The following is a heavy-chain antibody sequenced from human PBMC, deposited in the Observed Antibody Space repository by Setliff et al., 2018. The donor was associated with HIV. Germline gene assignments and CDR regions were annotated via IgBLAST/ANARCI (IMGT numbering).Heavy chain of an antibody. D-gene: IGHD3-22*01. CDR1: GFTFSRDW. CDR3: AKIQNPQGYYYDSSGYYPHPGSPDY. J-gene: IGHJ4*02. Sequence: GGSLRLSCAAFGFTFSRDWMHWVRQGPGKGLVWVARIKTDGSIITYADAVQGRFTISRDNSKNTLYLQMNSLRAEDTAVYYCAKIQNPQGYYYDSSGYYPHPGSPDYWGQGQWSPSPQ. V-gene: IGHV3-74*01. CDR2: IKTDGSII.